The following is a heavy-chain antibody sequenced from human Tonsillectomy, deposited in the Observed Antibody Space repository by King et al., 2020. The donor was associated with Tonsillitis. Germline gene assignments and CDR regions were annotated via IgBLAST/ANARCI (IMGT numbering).Heavy chain of an antibody. Sequence: VQLVESGGGVVQPGRSLRLSCAASGFTFSSYGMHWVRQAPGKGLEWVAVISYDGSNKYYADSVKGRFTISRDNSKNTLYLQMNSLRAEDTAVYYCAKDGFGDLWFGESFDAFDIWGQGTMVTVSS. V-gene: IGHV3-30*18. CDR3: AKDGFGDLWFGESFDAFDI. J-gene: IGHJ3*02. CDR2: ISYDGSNK. D-gene: IGHD3-10*01. CDR1: GFTFSSYG.